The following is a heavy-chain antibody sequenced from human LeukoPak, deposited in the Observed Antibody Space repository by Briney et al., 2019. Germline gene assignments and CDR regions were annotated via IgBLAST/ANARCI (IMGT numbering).Heavy chain of an antibody. CDR1: GFTFSSYG. D-gene: IGHD2-2*01. Sequence: GRSLRLSCAASGFTFSSYGMHWVRQAPGKGLEWVAVISYDGSNKYYADSVKGRFTISRDNSKNTLYLQMNSLRAEDTPVYYCAKGDIVVVPAVKLRVGMDVWGKGTTVTVSS. CDR3: AKGDIVVVPAVKLRVGMDV. J-gene: IGHJ6*04. CDR2: ISYDGSNK. V-gene: IGHV3-30*18.